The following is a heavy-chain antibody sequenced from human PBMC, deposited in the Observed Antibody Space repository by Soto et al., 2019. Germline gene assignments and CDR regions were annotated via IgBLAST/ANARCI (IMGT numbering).Heavy chain of an antibody. D-gene: IGHD1-26*01. CDR2: ISYTGDT. V-gene: IGHV4-61*01. J-gene: IGHJ5*02. Sequence: SETLSLTCSVSGGSVSSDTYFWTWIRQPPGKGLEWIAYISYTGDTNYNPSLKSRVTISVDTSRNQFSLTLTSVTAAATAVYFCARIVVGATVDLWGQGSLVTVSS. CDR3: ARIVVGATVDL. CDR1: GGSVSSDTYF.